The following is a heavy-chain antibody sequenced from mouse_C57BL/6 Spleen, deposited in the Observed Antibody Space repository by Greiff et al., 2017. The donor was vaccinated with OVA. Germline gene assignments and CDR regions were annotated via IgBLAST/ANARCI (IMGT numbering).Heavy chain of an antibody. CDR1: GFTFSSYG. J-gene: IGHJ2*01. V-gene: IGHV5-6*02. CDR2: ISSGGSYT. CDR3: ARHELGQGGYYFDY. D-gene: IGHD4-1*01. Sequence: EVKLEESGGDLVKPGGSLKLSCAASGFTFSSYGMSWVRQTPDKRLEWVATISSGGSYTYYPDSVKGRFTISRDNAKNTLYLQMSSLKSEDTAMYYCARHELGQGGYYFDYWGQGTTLTVSS.